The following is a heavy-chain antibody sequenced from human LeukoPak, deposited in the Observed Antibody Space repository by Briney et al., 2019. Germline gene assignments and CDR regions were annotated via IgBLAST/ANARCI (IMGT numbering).Heavy chain of an antibody. D-gene: IGHD3/OR15-3a*01. V-gene: IGHV1-69*13. CDR1: GGTFSSYA. CDR3: ARSMDGNFDC. Sequence: ASVKVSCKASGGTFSSYAISWVRQAPGQGLEWMGGIIPIFGTANYAQKFQGRVTITADESTSTAYMELSSLRSEDTAVYYCARSMDGNFDCWGQGTLVTVSS. CDR2: IIPIFGTA. J-gene: IGHJ4*02.